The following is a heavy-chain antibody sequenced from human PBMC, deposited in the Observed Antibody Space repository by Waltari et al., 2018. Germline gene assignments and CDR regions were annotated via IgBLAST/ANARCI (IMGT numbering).Heavy chain of an antibody. CDR2: IYYSGST. Sequence: QVQLQESGPGLVKPSETLSLTCTVSGGSISRQYWSWIRQPPGKGLEWIGYIYYSGSTNYNPSLKSRVTISVDTSKNQFSLKLSSVTAADTAVYYCARADNDAFDIWGQGTMVTVSS. V-gene: IGHV4-59*11. J-gene: IGHJ3*02. CDR3: ARADNDAFDI. CDR1: GGSISRQY.